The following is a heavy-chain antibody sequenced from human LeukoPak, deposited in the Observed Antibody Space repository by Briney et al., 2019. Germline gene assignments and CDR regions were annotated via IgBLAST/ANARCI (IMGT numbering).Heavy chain of an antibody. D-gene: IGHD3-22*01. J-gene: IGHJ4*02. CDR2: ISSSSSYI. CDR1: GFTFSNAW. V-gene: IGHV3-21*01. Sequence: KPGGSLRLSCAASGFTFSNAWMNWVRQAPGKGLEWVSSISSSSSYIYYADSVKGRFTISRDNAKNSLYLQMNSLRAEDTAVYYCARDHYYDSSGYPPDYWGQGTLVTVSS. CDR3: ARDHYYDSSGYPPDY.